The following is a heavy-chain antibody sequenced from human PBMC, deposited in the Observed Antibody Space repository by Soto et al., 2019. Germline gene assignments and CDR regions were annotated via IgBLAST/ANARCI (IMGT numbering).Heavy chain of an antibody. CDR3: ARKYYDFLTGYGGHWFDP. J-gene: IGHJ5*02. V-gene: IGHV4-34*01. CDR1: GGSFSGYY. CDR2: INHSGSA. D-gene: IGHD3-9*01. Sequence: SETLSLTCTVYGGSFSGYYWSWIRQPPGKGLEWIGEINHSGSANYNPSIKSRVTISVDTSKNQFSLKLSSVTAADTALYYCARKYYDFLTGYGGHWFDPWGQGTLVTVSS.